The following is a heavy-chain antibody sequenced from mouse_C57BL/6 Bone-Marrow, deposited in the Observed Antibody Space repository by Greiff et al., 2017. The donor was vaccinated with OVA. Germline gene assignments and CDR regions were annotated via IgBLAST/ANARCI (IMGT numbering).Heavy chain of an antibody. D-gene: IGHD1-1*01. CDR1: GYTFTSYW. Sequence: VKLQQPGAELVRPGTSVKLSCKASGYTFTSYWMHWVKQRPGQGLEWIGVIDPSDSYTNYNQKFKGKATLTVDTSSSTAYMQLSSLTSEDSAVYYCARGDYYGSSPFGYWGQGTTLTVSS. CDR3: ARGDYYGSSPFGY. V-gene: IGHV1-59*01. CDR2: IDPSDSYT. J-gene: IGHJ2*01.